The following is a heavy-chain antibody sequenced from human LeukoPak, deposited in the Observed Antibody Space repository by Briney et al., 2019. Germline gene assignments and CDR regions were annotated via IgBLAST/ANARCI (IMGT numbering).Heavy chain of an antibody. CDR3: ARGAVYYYDSSGYIFGY. CDR2: ISYDGSNK. Sequence: GGSLRLSCAASGFTFSSYGMHWVRQAPGKGLEWVAVISYDGSNKYYADSVKGRFTISRDNSKNTLYLQMNSLRAEDTAVYYCARGAVYYYDSSGYIFGYWGQGTLVTVSS. CDR1: GFTFSSYG. J-gene: IGHJ4*02. D-gene: IGHD3-22*01. V-gene: IGHV3-30*19.